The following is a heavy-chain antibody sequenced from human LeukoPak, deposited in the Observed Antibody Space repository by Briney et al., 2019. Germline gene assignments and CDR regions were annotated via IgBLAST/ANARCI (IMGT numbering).Heavy chain of an antibody. J-gene: IGHJ4*02. D-gene: IGHD5-18*01. Sequence: GGSLRLSCSASEFTFSSYEMNWVRQAPGKGLEWVSYISGGGDTTLYADSVKGRFTTSRDNAKNSLYLQLTSLRAEDTAVYYCARVSRIQYFVCWGQGTLVTVSS. CDR3: ARVSRIQYFVC. CDR1: EFTFSSYE. CDR2: ISGGGDTT. V-gene: IGHV3-48*03.